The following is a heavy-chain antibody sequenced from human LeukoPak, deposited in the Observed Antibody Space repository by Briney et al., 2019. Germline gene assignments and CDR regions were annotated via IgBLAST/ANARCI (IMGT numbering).Heavy chain of an antibody. CDR3: ARYYYDSSGLNWFDP. CDR1: GFTFTNYG. V-gene: IGHV3-30*02. J-gene: IGHJ5*02. CDR2: IRYDGSNK. D-gene: IGHD3-22*01. Sequence: GGSLRLSCAASGFTFTNYGMHWVRQAPGKGLEWVAFIRYDGSNKYYADSVKGRFTISRDNAKNTLYLQMNSLRAEDTAVYYCARYYYDSSGLNWFDPWGQGTLVTVSS.